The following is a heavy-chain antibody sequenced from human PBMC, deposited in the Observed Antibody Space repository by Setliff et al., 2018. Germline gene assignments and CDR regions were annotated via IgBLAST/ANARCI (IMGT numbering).Heavy chain of an antibody. V-gene: IGHV4-59*01. Sequence: PSETLSLTCTVSGGSISPYYWGWIRQSPKTGLEFIAHVRYTGRADYNPSLRSRASISIDTSKRQFSLKLRSLAAADTAMYYCARVIDAFYNYPDVWGKGTTVTVSS. J-gene: IGHJ6*04. D-gene: IGHD2-21*01. CDR3: ARVIDAFYNYPDV. CDR2: VRYTGRA. CDR1: GGSISPYY.